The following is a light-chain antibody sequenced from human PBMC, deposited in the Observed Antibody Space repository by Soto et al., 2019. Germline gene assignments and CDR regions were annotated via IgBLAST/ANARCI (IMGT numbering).Light chain of an antibody. CDR3: HTWGTGTWE. CDR2: LNSDGSH. Sequence: QPVLTQSPSASASLGDSVKLTCTLSSGHTNFAIAWHRQEPEKGPQYLMKLNSDGSHRRGDGIPDRFSGSSSGAERYLTISSLQSEDEADYYCHTWGTGTWEFGGGTKLTVL. CDR1: SGHTNFA. J-gene: IGLJ3*02. V-gene: IGLV4-69*01.